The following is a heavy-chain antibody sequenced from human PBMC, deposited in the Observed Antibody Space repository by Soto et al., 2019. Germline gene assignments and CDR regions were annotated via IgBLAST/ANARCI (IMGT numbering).Heavy chain of an antibody. V-gene: IGHV5-51*06. J-gene: IGHJ4*02. D-gene: IGHD2-2*01. CDR3: VSRAGCSTTTCYRELDY. Sequence: GDSLKSSGKGSGYTFTTYWIGWVRQMPGKGLYCMAVSYPGDSDTIYNPSFQGQVRLSGGRSISSAYRHWRSLQASDPPIYYCVSRAGCSTTTCYRELDYWPQATLVTVSS. CDR1: GYTFTTYW. CDR2: SYPGDSDT.